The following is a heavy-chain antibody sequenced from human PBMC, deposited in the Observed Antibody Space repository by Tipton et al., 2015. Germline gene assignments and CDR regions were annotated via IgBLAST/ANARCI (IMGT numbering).Heavy chain of an antibody. CDR1: GGSLSGYY. CDR3: ACQDYDSLTRDYQTVDY. V-gene: IGHV4-34*01. D-gene: IGHD3-9*01. Sequence: LRLSCAVYGGSLSGYYWSWIRQPPGKGLEWIGSISHSGNTYYNPSLKSRVTMSRDTSKNQFSLKLTSVTAADTAVYYCACQDYDSLTRDYQTVDYWGQGTLVTVSS. J-gene: IGHJ4*02. CDR2: ISHSGNT.